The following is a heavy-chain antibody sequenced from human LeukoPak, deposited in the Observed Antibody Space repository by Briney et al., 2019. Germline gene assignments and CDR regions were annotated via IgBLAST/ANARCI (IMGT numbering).Heavy chain of an antibody. V-gene: IGHV3-21*01. CDR2: ISSSSYI. D-gene: IGHD6-13*01. CDR3: ARGRSGAAAGTMAT. J-gene: IGHJ4*02. Sequence: GGSLRLSCVGSGFTFSTYSMNWVRQAPGKGLEWVSSISSSSYIHYADSVKGRFTISRDNAKNSLYLQMNSLGAEDTAVYYCARGRSGAAAGTMATWGQGTLVTVSS. CDR1: GFTFSTYS.